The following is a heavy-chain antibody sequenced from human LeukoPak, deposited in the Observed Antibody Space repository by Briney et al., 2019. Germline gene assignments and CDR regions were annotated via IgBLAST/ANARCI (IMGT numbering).Heavy chain of an antibody. Sequence: GGSLRLSCAASGFTFSSYWMHWVRQAPGKGLEWVSRIKYGESATNYADSVKGRFTVSRDNGKSTLYLQMNSLTAEDTAVYYCTIVIVAVPGYFDYCDFWGQGALVTVSS. J-gene: IGHJ4*02. CDR1: GFTFSSYW. D-gene: IGHD6-19*01. CDR3: TIVIVAVPGYFDYCDF. CDR2: IKYGESAT. V-gene: IGHV3-74*01.